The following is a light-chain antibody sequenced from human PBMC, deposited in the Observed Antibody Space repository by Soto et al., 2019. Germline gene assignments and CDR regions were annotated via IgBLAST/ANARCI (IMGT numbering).Light chain of an antibody. CDR1: QCLVYSDGNTY. V-gene: IGKV2-30*01. Sequence: ALMTHSPLSLNVLLGPRPSLLCSCSQCLVYSDGNTYLNWFQQRPGQSPRRLIYKVSNRDSGVPARFSGSGSGTDFALKISRVEPEDVGVYYCMQGTHWPTTFGQGTRLEIK. J-gene: IGKJ5*01. CDR3: MQGTHWPTT. CDR2: KVS.